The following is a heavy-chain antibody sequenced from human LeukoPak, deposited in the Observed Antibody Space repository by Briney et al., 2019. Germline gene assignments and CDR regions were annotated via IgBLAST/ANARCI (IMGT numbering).Heavy chain of an antibody. Sequence: SEALSLTCTVSGGSICSYYWSWIRQPPGKGLEWIGYIYYSGSTNYNPSLKSRVTISVDTSKNQFSLKLSSVTAADTAVYYCARYLGYCSSTSCFYYFDYWGQGTLVTVSS. V-gene: IGHV4-59*01. CDR1: GGSICSYY. CDR3: ARYLGYCSSTSCFYYFDY. D-gene: IGHD2-2*01. CDR2: IYYSGST. J-gene: IGHJ4*02.